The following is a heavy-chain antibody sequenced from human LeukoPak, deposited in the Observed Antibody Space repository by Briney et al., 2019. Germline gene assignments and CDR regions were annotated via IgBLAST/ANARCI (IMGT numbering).Heavy chain of an antibody. CDR2: INPNSGGT. V-gene: IGHV1-2*02. CDR3: ARGKILWFGELFNFDY. CDR1: GYTFTGYF. Sequence: GASVKVSCKASGYTFTGYFIHWVRQAPGQGLEWMGWINPNSGGTNYAQKFQGRVTMTRDTSISTAYMELNRLRSDDTAVYYCARGKILWFGELFNFDYWGQGTLATVSS. D-gene: IGHD3-10*01. J-gene: IGHJ4*02.